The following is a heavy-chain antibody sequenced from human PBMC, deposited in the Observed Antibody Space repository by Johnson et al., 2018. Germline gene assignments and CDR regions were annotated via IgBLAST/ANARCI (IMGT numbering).Heavy chain of an antibody. J-gene: IGHJ3*01. CDR3: ARGGIIGSTWADAFDL. CDR1: GFTFSSYW. D-gene: IGHD1-20*01. CDR2: MAYEGSNN. Sequence: VQLVESGGGLVQPGGSLRLSCAASGFTFSSYWMSWVRQAPGKGLEWVALMAYEGSNNYIADSVQGRFTSSRDNSENTLYLQMNSLGAEDTAVYYCARGGIIGSTWADAFDLWGPGTLITVSS. V-gene: IGHV3-30*03.